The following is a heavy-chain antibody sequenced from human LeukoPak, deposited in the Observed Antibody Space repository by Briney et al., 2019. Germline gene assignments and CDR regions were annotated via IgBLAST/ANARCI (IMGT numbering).Heavy chain of an antibody. CDR3: ARLGYYYDSSGYRDY. D-gene: IGHD3-22*01. V-gene: IGHV4-34*01. CDR1: GGSFSGYY. CDR2: INHSGST. J-gene: IGHJ4*02. Sequence: SETLSLTCAVYGGSFSGYYWSWIRQPPGQGLEWIGEINHSGSTNYNPSLKSRVTISVDTSKNQFSLKLSSVTAADTAVYYCARLGYYYDSSGYRDYWGQGTLDTVSS.